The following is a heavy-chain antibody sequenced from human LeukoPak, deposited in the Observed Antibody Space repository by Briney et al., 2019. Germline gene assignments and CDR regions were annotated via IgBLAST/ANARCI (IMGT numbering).Heavy chain of an antibody. CDR1: GFTFSSYG. D-gene: IGHD3-3*01. CDR2: ISYDGSNK. Sequence: PGRSLRLSCAASGFTFSSYGTHWVRQAPGKGLEWVAVISYDGSNKYYADSVKGRFTISRDNSKNTLYLQMNSLRAEDTAVYYCAKGLGAIFGVVYYYMDVWGKGTTVTVSS. J-gene: IGHJ6*03. V-gene: IGHV3-30*18. CDR3: AKGLGAIFGVVYYYMDV.